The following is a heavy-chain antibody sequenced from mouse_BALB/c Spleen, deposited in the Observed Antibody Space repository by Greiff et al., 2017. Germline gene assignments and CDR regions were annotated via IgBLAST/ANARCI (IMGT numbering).Heavy chain of an antibody. Sequence: DVKLVESGGGLVQPGGSRKLSCAASGFTFSSFGMHWVRQAPEKGLEWVAYISSGSSTIYYADTVKGRFTISRDNPTNTLFLQMTSLRSEDTAMYYCARSGTVASPFAYWGQGTLVTVSA. D-gene: IGHD1-1*01. CDR3: ARSGTVASPFAY. CDR1: GFTFSSFG. V-gene: IGHV5-17*02. J-gene: IGHJ3*01. CDR2: ISSGSSTI.